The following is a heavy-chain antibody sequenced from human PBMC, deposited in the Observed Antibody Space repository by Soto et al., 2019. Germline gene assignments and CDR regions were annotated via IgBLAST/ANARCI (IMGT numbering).Heavy chain of an antibody. CDR3: AKDATYYYDSSGYPSLDY. J-gene: IGHJ4*02. Sequence: GGSLRLSCAASGFTFSSYGMHWVRQAPGKGLEWVAVISYDGSNKYYADSVKGRFTISRDNSKNTLYLQMNSLRAEDTAVYYCAKDATYYYDSSGYPSLDYWGQGTRVTVSS. V-gene: IGHV3-30*18. CDR1: GFTFSSYG. CDR2: ISYDGSNK. D-gene: IGHD3-22*01.